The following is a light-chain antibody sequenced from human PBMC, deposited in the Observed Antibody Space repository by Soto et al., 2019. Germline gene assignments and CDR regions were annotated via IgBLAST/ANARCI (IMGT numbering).Light chain of an antibody. CDR3: QQSYSTPLT. J-gene: IGKJ4*01. CDR2: AAS. V-gene: IGKV1-39*01. Sequence: DLQMTPSPSSLSASVGDRVTITCRASQSIRSYLNWYQQKPGKAPKLMIYAASSLQSGGPSRFSGSGSGTDFTLTISSLRPEEFAAYYCQQSYSTPLTFGGGTKVEIK. CDR1: QSIRSY.